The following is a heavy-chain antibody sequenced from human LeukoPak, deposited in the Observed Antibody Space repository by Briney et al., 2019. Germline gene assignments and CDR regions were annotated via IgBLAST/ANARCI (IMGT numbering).Heavy chain of an antibody. V-gene: IGHV3-21*01. CDR3: ARAVDYGDFWSGPGGY. CDR2: ISSSSSYI. CDR1: GFTFSSYS. Sequence: SGGSLRLSCAASGFTFSSYSMNWVRQAPGKGLEWVSSISSSSSYIYYADSVKGRFTISRDNAKNSLYLQMNSLRAEDTAVYYCARAVDYGDFWSGPGGYWGQGTLVTVSS. D-gene: IGHD4-17*01. J-gene: IGHJ4*02.